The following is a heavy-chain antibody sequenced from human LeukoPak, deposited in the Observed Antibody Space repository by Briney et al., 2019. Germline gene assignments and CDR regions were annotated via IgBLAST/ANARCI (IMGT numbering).Heavy chain of an antibody. CDR2: ISAYNGNT. CDR3: ARDGWELHDAFDI. D-gene: IGHD1-26*01. CDR1: GYTFTSYG. J-gene: IGHJ3*02. Sequence: ASVKFSCKAYGYTFTSYGISCVRQAPGQGHEWMGWISAYNGNTNYAQKLQGRVTMTTDTSTSTAYMELRSLRSDDTAVYYCARDGWELHDAFDIWGQGTMVTVSS. V-gene: IGHV1-18*01.